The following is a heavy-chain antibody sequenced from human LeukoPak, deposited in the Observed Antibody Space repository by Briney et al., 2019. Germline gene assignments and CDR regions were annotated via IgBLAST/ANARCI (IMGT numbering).Heavy chain of an antibody. D-gene: IGHD3-22*01. Sequence: GGSLRLSCAASGFTFSSYWMSWVRQAPGKGLEWVANIKQDGSEKYYVDSVKGRFTISRDNAKNSLYLQMNSLRAEDTAVYYCAIMRWFGYYYDSSGYSYWGQGTLVTVSS. V-gene: IGHV3-7*01. CDR2: IKQDGSEK. J-gene: IGHJ4*02. CDR3: AIMRWFGYYYDSSGYSY. CDR1: GFTFSSYW.